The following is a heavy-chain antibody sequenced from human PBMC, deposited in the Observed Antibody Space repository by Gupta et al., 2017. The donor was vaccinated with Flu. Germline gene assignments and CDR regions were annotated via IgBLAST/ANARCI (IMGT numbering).Heavy chain of an antibody. CDR2: IYYSGST. Sequence: QLQLPESGPGLVQPSETLSLTCTVPGGSISSINYFWGWLRLPPGKGLEGIGSIYYSGSTYYNPSLKSRVTMCVDTSKNQFSLKLSSVTAADTAVYYCARQSSRNWFDPWGQGTLVTVSS. J-gene: IGHJ5*02. CDR1: GGSISSINYF. V-gene: IGHV4-39*01. CDR3: ARQSSRNWFDP. D-gene: IGHD6-6*01.